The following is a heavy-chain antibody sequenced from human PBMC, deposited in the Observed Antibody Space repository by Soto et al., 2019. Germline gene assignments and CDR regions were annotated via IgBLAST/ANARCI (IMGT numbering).Heavy chain of an antibody. CDR1: GFTFSSYG. J-gene: IGHJ3*02. D-gene: IGHD6-19*01. Sequence: GGSLRLSCAASGFTFSSYGMHWVRQAPGKGLEWVAVIWYDGSNKYYADSVKGRFTISRDNSKNTLYLQMNSLRAEDTAVYYCAREGSSGCYDLAFAIWGQGTMVTVSS. CDR3: AREGSSGCYDLAFAI. V-gene: IGHV3-33*01. CDR2: IWYDGSNK.